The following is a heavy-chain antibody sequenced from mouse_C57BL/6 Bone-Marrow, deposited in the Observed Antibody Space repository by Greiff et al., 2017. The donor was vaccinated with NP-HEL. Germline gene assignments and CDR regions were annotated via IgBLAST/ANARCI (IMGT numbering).Heavy chain of an antibody. CDR2: ISYDGSN. V-gene: IGHV3-6*01. CDR1: GYSITSGYY. J-gene: IGHJ2*01. D-gene: IGHD2-3*01. Sequence: EVKLVESGPGLVKPSQSLSLTCSVTGYSITSGYYWNWIRQFPGNKLEWMGYISYDGSNNYNPSLKNRISITRDTSKNQFFLKLNSVTTEDTATYYCARGRLLRLDYWGQGTTLTVSS. CDR3: ARGRLLRLDY.